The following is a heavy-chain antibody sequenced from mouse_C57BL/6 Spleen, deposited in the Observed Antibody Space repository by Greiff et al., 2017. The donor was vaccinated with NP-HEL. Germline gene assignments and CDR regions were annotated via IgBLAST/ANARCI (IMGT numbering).Heavy chain of an antibody. CDR1: GYTFTSYW. CDR3: ARYLITTVAPFDV. CDR2: IYPGSGST. V-gene: IGHV1-55*01. Sequence: QVQLQQPGAELVKPGASVKMSCKASGYTFTSYWITWVKQRPGQGLEWIGDIYPGSGSTNYNEKFKSKATLTVDISSSTAYMQLSSLTSEDSAVYYCARYLITTVAPFDVWGTGTTVTVSS. J-gene: IGHJ1*03. D-gene: IGHD1-1*01.